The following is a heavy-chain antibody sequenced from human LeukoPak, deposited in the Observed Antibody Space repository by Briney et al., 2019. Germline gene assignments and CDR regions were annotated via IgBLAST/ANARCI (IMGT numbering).Heavy chain of an antibody. CDR1: GFTFSSYT. J-gene: IGHJ4*02. V-gene: IGHV3-23*01. D-gene: IGHD7-27*01. CDR2: ITTSDGNT. CDR3: AKDGGLWVSAHWGDS. Sequence: GGSLSLSCAASGFTFSSYTMSWVRQAPGKGLEWVSTITTSDGNTYYADSVKGRFTVSRDNSKNTLYLQMNSLRAEDTAVYYCAKDGGLWVSAHWGDSWGRGTLVTVSS.